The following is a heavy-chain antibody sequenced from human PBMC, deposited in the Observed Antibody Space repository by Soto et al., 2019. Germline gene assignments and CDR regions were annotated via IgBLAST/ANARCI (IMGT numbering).Heavy chain of an antibody. V-gene: IGHV4-31*03. D-gene: IGHD6-6*01. J-gene: IGHJ5*02. CDR1: GASVRNDPYY. CDR2: IFYTGTT. CDR3: ATATSDYSSSGWFDP. Sequence: SETLSLTCTVSGASVRNDPYYWPWLRPHPGKGLEWIGYIFYTGTTYYNPSLKSRGTISVDTSKNHFSLKLTSVTAADTAIYYCATATSDYSSSGWFDPWGQGTLVTVSS.